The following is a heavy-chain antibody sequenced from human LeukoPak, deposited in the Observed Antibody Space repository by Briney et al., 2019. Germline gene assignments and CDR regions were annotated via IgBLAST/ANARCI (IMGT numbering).Heavy chain of an antibody. CDR2: ISYDGSNK. CDR3: ASTNPTLTSRRYCSSTSCPNFDS. J-gene: IGHJ4*02. V-gene: IGHV3-30*03. Sequence: GGSLRLSCAASGFTFSSYGMHWVRQAPGKGLEWGAVISYDGSNKYYADSVKGRFTISRDNSKNTLYLQMNSLRAEATAVYYCASTNPTLTSRRYCSSTSCPNFDSWGQGTLVTVSS. CDR1: GFTFSSYG. D-gene: IGHD2-2*01.